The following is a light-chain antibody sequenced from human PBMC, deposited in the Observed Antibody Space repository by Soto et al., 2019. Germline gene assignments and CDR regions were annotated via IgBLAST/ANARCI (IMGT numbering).Light chain of an antibody. Sequence: EIVMTQSPATLSVSPGERATLSCRASQSVSTNLAWYQQKPGQAPRLLMYGASTRATGIPARFSGSGSGTEYALTLSSLQSEDFAVYYCPQQHNWPPYTFGQGTKLEIK. J-gene: IGKJ2*01. CDR3: PQQHNWPPYT. V-gene: IGKV3D-15*01. CDR2: GAS. CDR1: QSVSTN.